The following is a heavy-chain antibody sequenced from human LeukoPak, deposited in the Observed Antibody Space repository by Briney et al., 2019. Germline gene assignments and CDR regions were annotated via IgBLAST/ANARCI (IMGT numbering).Heavy chain of an antibody. CDR2: ICTSGST. Sequence: SETLSLTCTVSGGSISSYYWSWIRQPAGKGLEWIGRICTSGSTNYNPSLKSRVTMSVDTSKNQFSLKLSSVTAADTAVYYCARGATGYSSGWPFDYWGQGTLVTVSS. CDR1: GGSISSYY. CDR3: ARGATGYSSGWPFDY. J-gene: IGHJ4*02. D-gene: IGHD6-19*01. V-gene: IGHV4-4*07.